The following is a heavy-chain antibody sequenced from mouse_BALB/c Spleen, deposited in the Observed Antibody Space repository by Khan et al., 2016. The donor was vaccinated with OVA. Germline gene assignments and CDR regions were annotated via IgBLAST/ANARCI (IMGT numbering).Heavy chain of an antibody. CDR3: ERAGWDVVAC. J-gene: IGHJ3*01. V-gene: IGHV1-77*01. D-gene: IGHD4-1*01. Sequence: QVQLKESGPELVKPGASVKMSCKASGYTFTDYFMNWVKQRHGQGLEWIGQIYPGRDSTYYNEKFKGQATLTADRSSSTAYMQLRNLPSEDSAVLLCERAGWDVVACGGQGTLVTVSA. CDR2: IYPGRDST. CDR1: GYTFTDYF.